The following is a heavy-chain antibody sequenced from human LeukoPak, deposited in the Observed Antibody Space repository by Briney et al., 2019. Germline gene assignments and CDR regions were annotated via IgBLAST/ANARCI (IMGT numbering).Heavy chain of an antibody. J-gene: IGHJ5*02. CDR2: INHSGST. CDR3: ARGLTTVAMYNWFDP. V-gene: IGHV4-34*01. CDR1: GGSFSGYY. Sequence: KPSETLSLTCAVYGGSFSGYYWSWIRQPPGKGLEWIGEINHSGSTNYNPSLKSRVTISVDTSKNQFSLKLSSVTAADTAVYYCARGLTTVAMYNWFDPWGQGTLVTVSS. D-gene: IGHD4-23*01.